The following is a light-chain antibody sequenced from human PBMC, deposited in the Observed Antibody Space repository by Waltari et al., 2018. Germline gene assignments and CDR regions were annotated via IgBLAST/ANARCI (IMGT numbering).Light chain of an antibody. V-gene: IGKV1-33*01. CDR2: DAS. Sequence: DIHMTQSPSSLSASVGDRPSITCQASQDISKYLNWYQQKPGQAPNVLIYDASNLKTGVPSRFSGSGSGTDFTLSISNLQPEDIATYYCQEHDNVPLAFGGGTKVEIK. J-gene: IGKJ4*01. CDR3: QEHDNVPLA. CDR1: QDISKY.